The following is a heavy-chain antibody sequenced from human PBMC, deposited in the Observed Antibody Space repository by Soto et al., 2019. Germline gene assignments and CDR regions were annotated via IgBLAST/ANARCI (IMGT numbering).Heavy chain of an antibody. CDR1: GFTFSSYS. CDR3: ARGGLGLRWYFDL. V-gene: IGHV3-21*01. Sequence: EVQLVESGGGLVKPGGSLRLSCAASGFTFSSYSMNWVRQAPGKGLEWVSSISSSSSYIYYADSVKGRFTISRDNAKNSLYLQMNSLRAEDTAVYYCARGGLGLRWYFDLWGRGTLVTVSS. D-gene: IGHD2-15*01. CDR2: ISSSSSYI. J-gene: IGHJ2*01.